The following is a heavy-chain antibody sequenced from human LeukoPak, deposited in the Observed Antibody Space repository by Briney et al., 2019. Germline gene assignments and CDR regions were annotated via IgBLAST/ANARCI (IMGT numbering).Heavy chain of an antibody. V-gene: IGHV4-39*07. CDR1: GGSISSSSYY. CDR2: IYYSGST. J-gene: IGHJ3*01. CDR3: ARDVHIYGNAFGV. Sequence: SETLSLTCTVSGGSISSSSYYWGWIRQPPGKGLEWIGSIYYSGSTYYNPSLKNRITISVDTSTNQFSLKLSSVTASDTAMYYCARDVHIYGNAFGVWGQGTMVTVSS. D-gene: IGHD1-1*01.